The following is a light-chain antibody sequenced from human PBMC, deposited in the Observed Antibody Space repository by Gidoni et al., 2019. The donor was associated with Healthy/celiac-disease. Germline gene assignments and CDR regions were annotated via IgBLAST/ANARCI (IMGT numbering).Light chain of an antibody. Sequence: DIQMTQSPSSLSASVGDRVTITCRASQSISSYLNWYQQKPGKAPKRLIYAASSLQSGVPSRFSGSGSGTDFTLTISSRQPEDFATYYCQQSYSTPPYTFGQGTKLEIK. J-gene: IGKJ2*01. CDR2: AAS. CDR1: QSISSY. V-gene: IGKV1-39*01. CDR3: QQSYSTPPYT.